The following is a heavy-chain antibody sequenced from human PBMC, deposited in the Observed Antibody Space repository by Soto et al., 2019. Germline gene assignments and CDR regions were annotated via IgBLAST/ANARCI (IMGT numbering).Heavy chain of an antibody. D-gene: IGHD2-15*01. CDR1: GGSISSGDYY. V-gene: IGHV4-30-4*01. Sequence: SETLSLTCTVSGGSISSGDYYWSWIRQPPGKGLEWIGYIYYSGSTYYNPSLKSRVTISVDTSKNQFSLKLSSVTAADTAVYYCARLVVVAATHDYWGQGTLVTVSS. CDR2: IYYSGST. CDR3: ARLVVVAATHDY. J-gene: IGHJ4*02.